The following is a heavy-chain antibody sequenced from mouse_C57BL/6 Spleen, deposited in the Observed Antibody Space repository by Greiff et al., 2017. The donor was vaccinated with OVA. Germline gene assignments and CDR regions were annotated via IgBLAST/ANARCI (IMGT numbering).Heavy chain of an antibody. Sequence: VQLQQSGPELVKPGASVKISCKASGYSFTGYYMNWVKQSPEKSLEWIGEINPSTGGTTYNQKFKAKATLTVDKSSSTAYMQLKSLTSEDSAVYYCARSGTRNWGQGTLVTVSA. J-gene: IGHJ3*01. V-gene: IGHV1-42*01. CDR3: ARSGTRN. D-gene: IGHD4-1*01. CDR1: GYSFTGYY. CDR2: INPSTGGT.